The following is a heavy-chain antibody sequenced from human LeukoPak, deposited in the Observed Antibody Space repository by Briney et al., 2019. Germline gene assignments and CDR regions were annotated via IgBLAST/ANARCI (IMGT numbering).Heavy chain of an antibody. CDR2: IYSSGSS. J-gene: IGHJ4*02. CDR3: ARHRLGNWKSDFDY. Sequence: SGTLSLTCTVSGGSISNYYWSWIRQPPGKGLEWIGYIYSSGSSNYNPSLKSRVTISVDTSKNQFSLNLTSVTAADTAVYYCARHRLGNWKSDFDYWGQGTLVTVSS. CDR1: GGSISNYY. D-gene: IGHD1-20*01. V-gene: IGHV4-59*08.